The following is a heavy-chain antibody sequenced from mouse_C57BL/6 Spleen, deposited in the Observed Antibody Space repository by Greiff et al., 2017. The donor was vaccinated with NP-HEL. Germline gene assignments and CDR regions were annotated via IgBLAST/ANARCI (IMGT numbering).Heavy chain of an antibody. CDR3: TRSGSHSNYGDY. J-gene: IGHJ2*01. V-gene: IGHV1-5*01. D-gene: IGHD2-5*01. CDR2: IYPGNSDT. CDR1: GYTFTSYW. Sequence: DVKLQESGTVLARPGASVKMSCKTSGYTFTSYWMHWVKQRPGQGLEWIGAIYPGNSDTSYNQKFKGKAKLTAVTSASTAYMELSSLTNEDSAVDYGTRSGSHSNYGDYWGQGTTLTVSS.